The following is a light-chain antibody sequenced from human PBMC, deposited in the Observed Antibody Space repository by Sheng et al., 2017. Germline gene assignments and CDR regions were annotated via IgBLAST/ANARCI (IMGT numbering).Light chain of an antibody. Sequence: DVQLTQSPSSLSASVGDRVTITCRASQSISSYLNWYQQKPGKAPKLLIYAASNLQSGGVPSRFSGSGSGTEFTLTISSLQPEDFATYYCLQHHTYPWTFGQGTKVEIK. CDR2: AAS. V-gene: IGKV1-9*01. J-gene: IGKJ1*01. CDR3: LQHHTYPWT. CDR1: QSISSY.